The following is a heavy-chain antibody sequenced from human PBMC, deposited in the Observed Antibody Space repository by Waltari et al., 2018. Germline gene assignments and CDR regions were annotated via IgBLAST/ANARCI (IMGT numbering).Heavy chain of an antibody. Sequence: EVQLVESGGGLVQPGGSLRLPCAASGFSFISYWMTWFRQAPGTGLEWVATIKPDGSGKFYVDSVKGRFSISRDNAKNSLYLQMNSLRAEDTAIFYCARMGAGRAPDYWGQGTLVTVSS. V-gene: IGHV3-7*03. CDR1: GFSFISYW. J-gene: IGHJ4*02. CDR2: IKPDGSGK. D-gene: IGHD3-16*01. CDR3: ARMGAGRAPDY.